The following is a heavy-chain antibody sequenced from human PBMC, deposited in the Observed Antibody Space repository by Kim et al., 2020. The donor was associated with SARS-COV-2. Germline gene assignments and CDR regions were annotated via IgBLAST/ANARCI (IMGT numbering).Heavy chain of an antibody. CDR1: GGTFSSYA. V-gene: IGHV1-69*13. Sequence: SVKVSCKASGGTFSSYAISWVRQATGPGLEWMGGIIPIFGTANYAQKFQGRVTITADESTSTAYMELSSLRSEDTAVYYCARRKGAGFDPWGQGTLVTVSS. CDR3: ARRKGAGFDP. J-gene: IGHJ5*02. CDR2: IIPIFGTA.